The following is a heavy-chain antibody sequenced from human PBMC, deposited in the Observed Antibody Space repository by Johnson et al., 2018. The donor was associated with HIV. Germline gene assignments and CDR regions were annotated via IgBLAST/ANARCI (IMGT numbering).Heavy chain of an antibody. Sequence: EVQLVESGGGVVQPGRSLRLSCAASGFTFNTYAIHWVRQTPGKGLEWVSVINSGGTTYYADSVKGRFTISRDNSKNTLYLQMNSLRAEDTAVYYCATTYSNYVDMYAFDIWGQGTMVTVSS. CDR3: ATTYSNYVDMYAFDI. J-gene: IGHJ3*02. CDR2: INSGGTT. V-gene: IGHV3-66*02. CDR1: GFTFNTYA. D-gene: IGHD4-11*01.